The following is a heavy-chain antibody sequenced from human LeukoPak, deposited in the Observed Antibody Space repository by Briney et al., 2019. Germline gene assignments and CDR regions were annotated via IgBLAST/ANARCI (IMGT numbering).Heavy chain of an antibody. Sequence: SETLSLTCTVSGVSISSSSYYWGWIRQPPGKGLEWIGSIYYSGSTYYNPSLKSRVTTSVDTSKNQFSLMLSSVTAADTAVYYCASETRAARPMGPVNAFDIWGQGTMVTVSS. D-gene: IGHD6-6*01. J-gene: IGHJ3*02. V-gene: IGHV4-39*01. CDR3: ASETRAARPMGPVNAFDI. CDR1: GVSISSSSYY. CDR2: IYYSGST.